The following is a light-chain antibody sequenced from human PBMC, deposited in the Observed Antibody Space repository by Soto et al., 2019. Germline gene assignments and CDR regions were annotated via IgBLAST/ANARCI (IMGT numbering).Light chain of an antibody. CDR2: DVS. CDR1: SSDVGGYNY. Sequence: QSALTQPRSVSGSPGQSVTISCTGTSSDVGGYNYVSWYQQHPGKVPKLMIFDVSKRPSGVPDRFSGSKSGNTASLTISGLQAEDEADYHCCSYAGSHILMFDGGTKLTVL. J-gene: IGLJ3*02. CDR3: CSYAGSHILM. V-gene: IGLV2-11*01.